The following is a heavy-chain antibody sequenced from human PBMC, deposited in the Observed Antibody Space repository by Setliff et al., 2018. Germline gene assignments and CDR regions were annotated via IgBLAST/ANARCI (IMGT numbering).Heavy chain of an antibody. V-gene: IGHV4-31*03. D-gene: IGHD3-3*01. J-gene: IGHJ6*03. CDR1: GGSISSGGYY. CDR2: IYYSGST. CDR3: ARGGAAESYDFWSGMYYYYYYYMDV. Sequence: SETLSLTCTVSGGSISSGGYYWSWIRQHPGKGLEWIGYIYYSGSTYYNPSLKSRVTISVDTSKNQFSLKLSSVTAADTAVYYCARGGAAESYDFWSGMYYYYYYYMDVLGKGTTVTVSS.